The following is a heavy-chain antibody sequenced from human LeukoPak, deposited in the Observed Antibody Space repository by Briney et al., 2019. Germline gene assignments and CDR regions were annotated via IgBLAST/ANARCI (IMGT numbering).Heavy chain of an antibody. CDR3: AGDKEILGSGYCTNGVCYTPFDY. Sequence: PGGSLRLSCAASGFTLSSYSMNWVRQAPGKGLEWVSSISTSSRYIYYADPVKGRFTISRNNPQNPLYPQINSLRAHDKAVYYCAGDKEILGSGYCTNGVCYTPFDYLGQGTLVTVSS. CDR1: GFTLSSYS. V-gene: IGHV3-21*01. CDR2: ISTSSRYI. J-gene: IGHJ4*02. D-gene: IGHD2-8*01.